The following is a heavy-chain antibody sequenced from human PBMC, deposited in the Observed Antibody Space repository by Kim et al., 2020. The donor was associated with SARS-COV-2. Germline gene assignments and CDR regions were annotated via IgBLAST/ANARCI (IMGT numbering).Heavy chain of an antibody. CDR1: GGSISSYY. J-gene: IGHJ5*02. Sequence: SETLSLTCTVSGGSISSYYWSWIRQPPGKGLEWIGYIYYSGSTNYNPSLKSRVTISVDTSKNQFSLKLSSVTAADTAVYYCARQETITIFGVVISPSWFDPWGQGTLVTVSS. V-gene: IGHV4-59*08. CDR3: ARQETITIFGVVISPSWFDP. CDR2: IYYSGST. D-gene: IGHD3-3*01.